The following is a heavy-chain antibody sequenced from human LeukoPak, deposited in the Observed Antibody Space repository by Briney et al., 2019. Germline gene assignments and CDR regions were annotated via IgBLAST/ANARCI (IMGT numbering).Heavy chain of an antibody. D-gene: IGHD4-23*01. V-gene: IGHV3-30*03. CDR3: AREEYGGNNFDY. CDR1: GFTFSSYG. J-gene: IGHJ4*02. Sequence: GGSLRLSCAASGFTFSSYGMHWVRQAPGKGLEWVAVISYDGSNKYYADSVKGRFTISRDNVKDSVSLQMNSLRVADSGMYYCAREEYGGNNFDYWGQGILVTVSS. CDR2: ISYDGSNK.